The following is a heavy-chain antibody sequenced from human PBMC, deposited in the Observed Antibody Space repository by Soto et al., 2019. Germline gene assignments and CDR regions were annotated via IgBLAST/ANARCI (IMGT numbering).Heavy chain of an antibody. J-gene: IGHJ5*02. CDR1: GGTFSSYT. V-gene: IGHV1-69*02. CDR2: IIPILGIA. D-gene: IGHD5-12*01. Sequence: QVQLVQSGAEVKKPGSSVKVSCKASGGTFSSYTISWVRQAPGQGLEWMGRIIPILGIANYAQKFQGRVTITADKSTSTAYMELSSLRSEDTAVYYCARVGEMATINWFDPWGQGTLVTVSS. CDR3: ARVGEMATINWFDP.